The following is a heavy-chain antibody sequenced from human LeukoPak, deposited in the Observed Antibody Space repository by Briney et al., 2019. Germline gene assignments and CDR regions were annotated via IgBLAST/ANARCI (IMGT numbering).Heavy chain of an antibody. Sequence: PSETLSLTCTVSGYSISSGYYWGWIRQPPGKGLEWIGSIYHSGSTYYNPSLKSRVTISVDTSKNQFSLKLSSVTAADTAVYYCARDGWGSPLDYWGQGTLVTVSS. CDR3: ARDGWGSPLDY. D-gene: IGHD3-16*01. V-gene: IGHV4-38-2*02. CDR2: IYHSGST. J-gene: IGHJ4*02. CDR1: GYSISSGYY.